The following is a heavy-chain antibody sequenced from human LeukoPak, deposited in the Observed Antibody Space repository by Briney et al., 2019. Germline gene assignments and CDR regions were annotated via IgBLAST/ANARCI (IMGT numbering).Heavy chain of an antibody. Sequence: PAGSLRLSCAASEFTVSSNYMSWVRQAPGKGLEWVSAISGSGGSTYYADSVKGRFTISRDNSKNTLYLQMNSLRAEDTAVYYCAKMGRLQYLLYYFDYWGQGTLVTVSS. D-gene: IGHD4-11*01. CDR1: EFTVSSNY. CDR2: ISGSGGST. J-gene: IGHJ4*02. CDR3: AKMGRLQYLLYYFDY. V-gene: IGHV3-23*01.